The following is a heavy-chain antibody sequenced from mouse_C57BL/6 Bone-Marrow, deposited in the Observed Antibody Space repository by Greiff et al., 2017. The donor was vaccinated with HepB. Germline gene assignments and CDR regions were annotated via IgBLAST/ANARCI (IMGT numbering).Heavy chain of an antibody. V-gene: IGHV1-82*01. Sequence: QVQLQQSGPELVKPGASVKISCKASGYAFSSSWMNWVKQRPGKGLEWIGRIYPGDGDTNYNGKLKGKATLTADKSSSTAYMQLSSLTSEDSAVYFCANFYPWFAYWGQGTLVTVSA. CDR3: ANFYPWFAY. D-gene: IGHD2-1*01. CDR2: IYPGDGDT. J-gene: IGHJ3*01. CDR1: GYAFSSSW.